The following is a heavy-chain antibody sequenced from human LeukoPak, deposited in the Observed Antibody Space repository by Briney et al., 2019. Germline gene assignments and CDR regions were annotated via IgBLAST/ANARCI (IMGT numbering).Heavy chain of an antibody. Sequence: GASVKVPCKASGYTFTSYGISWVRQAPGQGVEWMGWISAYNGNTNYAQKLQGRVTMTTDTSTSTAYMELRSLGFDDTAVYYCARGPYCSSTSCYTAYYNWFDPWGQGTLVTVSS. J-gene: IGHJ5*02. V-gene: IGHV1-18*01. CDR2: ISAYNGNT. D-gene: IGHD2-2*02. CDR1: GYTFTSYG. CDR3: ARGPYCSSTSCYTAYYNWFDP.